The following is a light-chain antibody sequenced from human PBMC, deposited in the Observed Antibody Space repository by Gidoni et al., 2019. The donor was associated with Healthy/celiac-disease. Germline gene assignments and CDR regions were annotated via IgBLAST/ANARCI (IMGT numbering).Light chain of an antibody. CDR1: QSISSW. V-gene: IGKV1-5*01. CDR3: QQYNSYSWT. J-gene: IGKJ1*01. Sequence: DIQMNQSPSTLSASVGDRVTITCRASQSISSWLAWYQQKPGKAPKLLIYDASSLESGVPSRFSGSGSGTEFTLTISSLQPDDFATYYCQQYNSYSWTFGQXTKVEIK. CDR2: DAS.